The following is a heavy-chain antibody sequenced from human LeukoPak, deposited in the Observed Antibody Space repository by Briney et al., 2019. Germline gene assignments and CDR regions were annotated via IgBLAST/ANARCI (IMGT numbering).Heavy chain of an antibody. V-gene: IGHV3-7*03. CDR2: IKKDGSDK. J-gene: IGHJ4*02. CDR1: GFMFSNYW. D-gene: IGHD3-10*01. CDR3: ARDSLIQYGSGSYWGFDY. Sequence: GGSLRLSCVASGFMFSNYWTSWVRQVPGKGPEWVADIKKDGSDKYYVGSVKGRFTISRDNAKNSLYLQMSNLRAEDTAVYYCARDSLIQYGSGSYWGFDYWGQGILVTVSS.